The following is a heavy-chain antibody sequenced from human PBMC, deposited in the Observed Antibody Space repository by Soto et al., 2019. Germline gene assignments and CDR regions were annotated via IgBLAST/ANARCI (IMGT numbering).Heavy chain of an antibody. CDR2: MYTKERT. CDR1: GGSITNYY. CDR3: ARDDYKDGGNNWFDP. D-gene: IGHD3-16*01. J-gene: IGHJ5*02. V-gene: IGHV4-4*07. Sequence: SETLSLTCTVPGGSITNYYWSWIRQPAGKGLEWIGRMYTKERTNYNLSFKSRVTMSVDTSKNQFSLKLNAVTAADTAVYYCARDDYKDGGNNWFDPWGQGTLVTVSS.